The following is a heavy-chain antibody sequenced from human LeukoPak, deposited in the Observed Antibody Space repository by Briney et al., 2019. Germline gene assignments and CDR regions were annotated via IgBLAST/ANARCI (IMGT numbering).Heavy chain of an antibody. J-gene: IGHJ4*02. D-gene: IGHD6-19*01. CDR2: ISDGGGST. CDR1: GFTFRNYV. CDR3: AQRGQSGWHFDY. Sequence: GGSLRLSCAASGFTFRNYVMTWVRQAPGKGLEWVSLISDGGGSTHYADSVKGRFTISRDNSKNTLYLQMNSLRAEDTAVYYCAQRGQSGWHFDYWGPGNLVTVSS. V-gene: IGHV3-23*01.